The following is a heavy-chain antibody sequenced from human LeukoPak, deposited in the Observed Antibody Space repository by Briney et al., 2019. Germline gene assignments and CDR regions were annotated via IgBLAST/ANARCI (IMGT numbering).Heavy chain of an antibody. CDR1: GITSNDNW. Sequence: GGSLRLSCAASGITSNDNWMSWVRQAPGKGLEWVANIKEDGSVKYYVDSVKGRFSISRDNAKSSLYLQMSSLRAEDTAVYYCARDVWTYSGEAFDYWGQGALVTVSS. V-gene: IGHV3-7*01. CDR3: ARDVWTYSGEAFDY. CDR2: IKEDGSVK. J-gene: IGHJ4*02. D-gene: IGHD5-12*01.